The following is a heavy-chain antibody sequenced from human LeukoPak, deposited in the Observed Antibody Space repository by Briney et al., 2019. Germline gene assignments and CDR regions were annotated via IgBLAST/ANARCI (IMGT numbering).Heavy chain of an antibody. J-gene: IGHJ6*01. CDR2: IYYNGDT. V-gene: IGHV4-39*07. CDR1: GGSISSSRSY. CDR3: ATYYG. Sequence: PSETLSLTCSVSGGSISSSRSYWGWIRQTPGKGLEWVGSIYYNGDTYYNPSFKSRVSMSVDTAKNQISLKLSSVTAADTAVYYCATYYG.